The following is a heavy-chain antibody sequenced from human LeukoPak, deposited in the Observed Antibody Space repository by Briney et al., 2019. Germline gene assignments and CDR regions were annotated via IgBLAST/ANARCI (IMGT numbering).Heavy chain of an antibody. CDR3: AKDGETAMGGAFDI. CDR2: IKQDGSEK. D-gene: IGHD5-18*01. CDR1: GFTPSSYS. Sequence: GGSLRLSCAASGFTPSSYSTNWVRQAPGKGLEWVANIKQDGSEKYYVDSVKGRFTISRDNAKTTLYLQMNSLRAEDTAVYYCAKDGETAMGGAFDIWGQGTMLTASS. J-gene: IGHJ3*02. V-gene: IGHV3-7*01.